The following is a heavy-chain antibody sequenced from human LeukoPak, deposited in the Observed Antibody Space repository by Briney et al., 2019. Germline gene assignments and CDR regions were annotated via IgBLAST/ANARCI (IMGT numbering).Heavy chain of an antibody. D-gene: IGHD2-2*01. Sequence: SETLSLTCTVSGGSISSYCWSWIRQPPGKGLEWIGYIYYSGSTNYNPSLKSRVTISVDTSKNQFSLKLSSVTAADTAVYYCARLGYCSSTSWLPGDCYYYYMDVWGKGTTVTVSS. V-gene: IGHV4-59*08. CDR1: GGSISSYC. J-gene: IGHJ6*03. CDR2: IYYSGST. CDR3: ARLGYCSSTSWLPGDCYYYYMDV.